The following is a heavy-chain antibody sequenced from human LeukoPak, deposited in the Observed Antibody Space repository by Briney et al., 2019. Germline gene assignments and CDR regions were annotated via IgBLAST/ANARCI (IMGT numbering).Heavy chain of an antibody. J-gene: IGHJ5*02. CDR2: IYTSGST. CDR3: AREITVAGTWDNWFDP. Sequence: SETLSLTCTVSGGSISSYYWSWIRQPAGKGLEWIGRIYTSGSTNYNPSLKSRVTMSVDTSKNQFSLKLSSVTAADTAVYYCAREITVAGTWDNWFDPWGQGTLVTVSS. CDR1: GGSISSYY. D-gene: IGHD6-19*01. V-gene: IGHV4-4*07.